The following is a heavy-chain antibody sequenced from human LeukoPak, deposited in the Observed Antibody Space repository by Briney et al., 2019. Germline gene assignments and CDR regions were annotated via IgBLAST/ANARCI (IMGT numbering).Heavy chain of an antibody. CDR3: ARESRDGYNNFDY. J-gene: IGHJ4*02. D-gene: IGHD5-24*01. CDR2: IYPGDSDT. V-gene: IGHV5-51*01. CDR1: GYTFTTYW. Sequence: GESLQISCKGSGYTFTTYWIGWVRQPPGKGLEWMGIIYPGDSDTRYSPSFQGQVTISADKSVNTAYLQWTSLRASDTAMYYCARESRDGYNNFDYWGQGTLVTVSS.